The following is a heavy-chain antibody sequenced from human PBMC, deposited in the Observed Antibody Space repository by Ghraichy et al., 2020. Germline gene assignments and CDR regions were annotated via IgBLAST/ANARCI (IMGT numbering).Heavy chain of an antibody. CDR2: INPNSGGT. J-gene: IGHJ6*02. D-gene: IGHD4-17*01. CDR1: GYTFTGYY. CDR3: AREGLRAYGMDV. Sequence: ASVKLSCKASGYTFTGYYMHWVRQAPGQGLEWMGWINPNSGGTNYAQKFQGRVTITRDTSISTAYMELSRLRSDDTAVYYCAREGLRAYGMDVWGQGTTVTVSS. V-gene: IGHV1-2*02.